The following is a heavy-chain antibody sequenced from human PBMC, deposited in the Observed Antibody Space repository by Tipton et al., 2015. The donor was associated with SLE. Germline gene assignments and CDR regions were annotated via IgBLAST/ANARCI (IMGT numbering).Heavy chain of an antibody. CDR1: GLTFGDYG. J-gene: IGHJ4*02. D-gene: IGHD4-11*01. Sequence: SLRLSCTASGLTFGDYGVSWFRQAPGKGLEWVGFIRSKAYGGTTEYAAAVKGRFIVSRDDSKSIAFLQMNSLETEDTAVYYCSTTPYGNYVDDYFDYWGQGTLVTVSS. CDR2: IRSKAYGGTT. V-gene: IGHV3-49*03. CDR3: STTPYGNYVDDYFDY.